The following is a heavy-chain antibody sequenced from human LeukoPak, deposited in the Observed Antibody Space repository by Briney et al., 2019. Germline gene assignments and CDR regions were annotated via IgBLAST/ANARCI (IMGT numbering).Heavy chain of an antibody. Sequence: PGGSLRLSCAASGFTFSSYEVNWVRQAPGKGLEWVSYISSSGSTIYYAECVKGRLTISRDKAKNSLYLQMNGQRAEDTAVYYCARSGPGTCYTQCEAFDIWGQGTMVTVSS. V-gene: IGHV3-48*03. D-gene: IGHD2-15*01. CDR3: ARSGPGTCYTQCEAFDI. CDR1: GFTFSSYE. CDR2: ISSSGSTI. J-gene: IGHJ3*02.